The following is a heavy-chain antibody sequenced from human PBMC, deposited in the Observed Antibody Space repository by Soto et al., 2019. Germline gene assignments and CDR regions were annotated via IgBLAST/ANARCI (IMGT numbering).Heavy chain of an antibody. V-gene: IGHV1-3*01. CDR2: INAADGDT. D-gene: IGHD2-2*01. Sequence: QVQLVQSGAELKKPGASVKISCETSGYRFSTSGIHRLRQAPGQSLEWMGWINAADGDTKYSQKFQGRVTLSRDTSASTAYMELSSLTSEDTSIYYCARDSQRVQIPSTGWFDPWGQGTVVTVSS. J-gene: IGHJ5*02. CDR1: GYRFSTSG. CDR3: ARDSQRVQIPSTGWFDP.